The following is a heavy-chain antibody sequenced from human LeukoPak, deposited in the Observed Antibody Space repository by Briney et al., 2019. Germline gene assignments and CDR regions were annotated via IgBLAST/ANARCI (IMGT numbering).Heavy chain of an antibody. Sequence: QPGGSLRLSCAASGFTFNDYAINWVRQAPGKGLESVSVISGGTGGSTYYADSVKGRFTISRDNSKNTLYLQMNSLRAEDTAVYYCAKRGSSSWTQFDYWGQGTLVTVSS. CDR3: AKRGSSSWTQFDY. V-gene: IGHV3-23*01. J-gene: IGHJ4*02. CDR1: GFTFNDYA. D-gene: IGHD6-13*01. CDR2: ISGGTGGST.